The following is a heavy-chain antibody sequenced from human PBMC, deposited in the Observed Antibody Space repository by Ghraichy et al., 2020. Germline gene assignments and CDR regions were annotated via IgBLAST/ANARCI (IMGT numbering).Heavy chain of an antibody. D-gene: IGHD3-3*01. V-gene: IGHV4-4*07. CDR1: GGSISSYY. Sequence: SETLSLTCTVSGGSISSYYWSWIRQPAGKGLEWIGRIYTSGSTNYNPSLKSRVTMSVDTSKNQFSLKLSSVTAADTAVYYCAREPLGATIFGVEYNWFDPSGQGTLVTVSS. CDR2: IYTSGST. CDR3: AREPLGATIFGVEYNWFDP. J-gene: IGHJ5*02.